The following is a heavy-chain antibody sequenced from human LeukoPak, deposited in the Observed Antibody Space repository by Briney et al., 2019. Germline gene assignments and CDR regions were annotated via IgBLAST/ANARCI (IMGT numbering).Heavy chain of an antibody. D-gene: IGHD3-22*01. J-gene: IGHJ3*02. Sequence: KPGGSLRPSCAASGFTFSDYYMSWIRQAPGKGLEWVSYISSSSSYTNYADSVKGRFTISRDNAKNSLYLQMNSLRAEDTAVYYCARDIEDGLFNAFDIWGQGTMVTVSS. CDR3: ARDIEDGLFNAFDI. CDR2: ISSSSSYT. V-gene: IGHV3-11*05. CDR1: GFTFSDYY.